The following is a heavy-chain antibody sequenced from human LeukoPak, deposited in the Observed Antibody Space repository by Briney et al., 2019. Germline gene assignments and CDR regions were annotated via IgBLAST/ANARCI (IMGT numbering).Heavy chain of an antibody. D-gene: IGHD3-22*01. CDR1: GFTFSSYS. Sequence: GGSLRLSCAASGFTFSSYSMNWVRQAPGKGLEWVSSISSSSSYIYYADSVKGRFTISRDNAKNSLYLQMNSLRAEDTAVYYCAMTAFRYYYGSSGPQANWFDPWGQGTLVTVSS. CDR2: ISSSSSYI. J-gene: IGHJ5*02. V-gene: IGHV3-21*01. CDR3: AMTAFRYYYGSSGPQANWFDP.